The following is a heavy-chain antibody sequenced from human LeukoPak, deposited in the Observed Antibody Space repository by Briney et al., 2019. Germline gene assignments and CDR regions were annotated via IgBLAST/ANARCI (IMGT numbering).Heavy chain of an antibody. J-gene: IGHJ4*02. CDR1: GFTFSSYA. CDR3: ARLRFLEWLLFDY. V-gene: IGHV3-30-3*01. D-gene: IGHD3-3*01. Sequence: GRSLRLSCAASGFTFSSYAMHWVRQAPGKGLEWVAVISYDGSNKYYADSVKGRFTISRDNSKNTLYLQMNSLRAEDTAVYYCARLRFLEWLLFDYWGQGTLVTASS. CDR2: ISYDGSNK.